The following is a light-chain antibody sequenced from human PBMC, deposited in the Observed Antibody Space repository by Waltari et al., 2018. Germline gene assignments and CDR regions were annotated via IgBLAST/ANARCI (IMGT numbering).Light chain of an antibody. CDR3: GSYTSSNTHVI. CDR2: DVN. CDR1: GSDVGGSNF. V-gene: IGLV2-14*03. J-gene: IGLJ2*01. Sequence: SALPQPATASGSPGQSTTIPCTGTGSDVGGSNFAPWYQQLTGKAPRVMIYDVNKMPSGVSNRFSGATSGNTASLTISVLQPEDEATYYCGSYTSSNTHVIFGGGTKLTVL.